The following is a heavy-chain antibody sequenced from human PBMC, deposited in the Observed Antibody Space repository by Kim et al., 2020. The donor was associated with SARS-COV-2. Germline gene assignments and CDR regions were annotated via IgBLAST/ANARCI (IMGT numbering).Heavy chain of an antibody. CDR1: GYTFTSYA. Sequence: ASVKVSCKASGYTFTSYAMHWVRQAPGQRLEWMGWINAGNGNTKYSQKFQGRVTITRDTSASTAYMELSSLRSEDTAVYYCASGGLGEGAFDIWGQGTMVTVSS. D-gene: IGHD3-10*01. CDR2: INAGNGNT. J-gene: IGHJ3*02. CDR3: ASGGLGEGAFDI. V-gene: IGHV1-3*01.